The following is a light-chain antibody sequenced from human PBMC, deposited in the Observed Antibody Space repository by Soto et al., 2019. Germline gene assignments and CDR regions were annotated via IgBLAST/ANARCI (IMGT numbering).Light chain of an antibody. CDR3: SSSAGSDLV. Sequence: QSVLTQPPSASGSPGQSVTISCTGTSRDVGGYNLVSWYQQHPGKAPKLLIHEVNKRPSGVPDRFSGSKSANTASLTVSGLQAEDEADYYCSSSAGSDLVFGGGTKLTVL. CDR1: SRDVGGYNL. J-gene: IGLJ3*02. CDR2: EVN. V-gene: IGLV2-8*01.